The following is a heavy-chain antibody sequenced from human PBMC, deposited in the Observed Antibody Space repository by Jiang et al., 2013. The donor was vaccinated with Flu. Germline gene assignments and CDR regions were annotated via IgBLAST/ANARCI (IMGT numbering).Heavy chain of an antibody. Sequence: KPSETLSLTCTVSGGSISNGNYYWGWIRQPPGKGLEWIGNIYHSGNTNYNPSLESRVTISVDTSKNQFSLKLSSVTAADTAVYYCARDVDSGYEFDYWGQGTLVTVSS. CDR1: GGSISNGNYY. D-gene: IGHD5-12*01. CDR3: ARDVDSGYEFDY. CDR2: IYHSGNT. J-gene: IGHJ4*02. V-gene: IGHV4-39*07.